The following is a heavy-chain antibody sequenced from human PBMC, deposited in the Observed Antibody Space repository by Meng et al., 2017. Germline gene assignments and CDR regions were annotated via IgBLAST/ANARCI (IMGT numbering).Heavy chain of an antibody. CDR2: INRSGST. CDR3: AREIAVAAHYYWYFDL. V-gene: IGHV4-34*02. D-gene: IGHD6-19*01. Sequence: QVHLQQCGAGLLKPSETLSLTCAVYGGSFSGYYWSWIRQPPGKGLEWIGEINRSGSTNYNPSLKSRVTISVDTSKNQFSLKLNSVTAADTAVYYCAREIAVAAHYYWYFDLWGRGTLVTVSS. CDR1: GGSFSGYY. J-gene: IGHJ2*01.